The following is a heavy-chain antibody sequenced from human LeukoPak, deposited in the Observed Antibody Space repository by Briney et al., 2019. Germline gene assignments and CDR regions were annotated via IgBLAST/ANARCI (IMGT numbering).Heavy chain of an antibody. CDR1: GFTLSSYA. D-gene: IGHD3-16*01. Sequence: PGGSLRLSCAASGFTLSSYAMPWVRQAPGKGLERVSTISGSGDSTYYSGSVKGRFTISRDNSENTLYLQLKSLRAEDTAVYYCAKGGWGTVLDYWGQGTLVTVSP. V-gene: IGHV3-23*01. J-gene: IGHJ4*02. CDR3: AKGGWGTVLDY. CDR2: ISGSGDST.